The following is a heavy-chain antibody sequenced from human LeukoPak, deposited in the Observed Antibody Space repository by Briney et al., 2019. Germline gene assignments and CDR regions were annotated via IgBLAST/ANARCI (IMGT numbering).Heavy chain of an antibody. Sequence: GGSLRLSCAASGFTFSSYAMHWVRQAPGKGLEWVAVISYDGSNKYYADSVKGRFTISRDNSKNTLCLQMNSLRAEDTAVYYCARDQGYSGYGLFDYWGQGTLVTVSS. CDR3: ARDQGYSGYGLFDY. CDR1: GFTFSSYA. J-gene: IGHJ4*02. V-gene: IGHV3-30*04. CDR2: ISYDGSNK. D-gene: IGHD5-12*01.